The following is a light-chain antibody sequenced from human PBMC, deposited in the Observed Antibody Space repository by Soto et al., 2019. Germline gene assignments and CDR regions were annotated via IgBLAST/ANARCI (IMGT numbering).Light chain of an antibody. J-gene: IGLJ2*01. CDR3: SSYAGSNNVI. CDR2: DVS. CDR1: SSDVGNYIY. V-gene: IGLV2-8*01. Sequence: QSVLTQPPSASGSPGQSVTISCTGTSSDVGNYIYVSWYQQYPGKAPKLMIYDVSKRPSGVPDRFSGSKSGNTASLTVSGLQAEDEADYYCSSYAGSNNVIFGGGTKVTVL.